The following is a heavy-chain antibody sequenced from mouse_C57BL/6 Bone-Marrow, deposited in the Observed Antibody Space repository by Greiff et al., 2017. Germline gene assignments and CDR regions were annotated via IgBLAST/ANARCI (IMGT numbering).Heavy chain of an antibody. CDR1: GYTFTSYG. Sequence: QVHVKQSGAELARPGASVKLSCKASGYTFTSYGISWVKQRTGQGLELIGEIYPRSGNTYYNEKFKGKATLTADKSSSTAYMELRSLTSEDSAVYFCARKGREFAYWGQGTLVTVSA. V-gene: IGHV1-81*01. J-gene: IGHJ3*01. CDR2: IYPRSGNT. CDR3: ARKGREFAY.